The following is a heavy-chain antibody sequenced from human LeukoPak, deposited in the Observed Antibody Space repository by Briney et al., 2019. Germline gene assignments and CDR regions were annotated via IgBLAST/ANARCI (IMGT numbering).Heavy chain of an antibody. D-gene: IGHD3-16*02. CDR1: GYTFTGYY. J-gene: IGHJ4*02. CDR2: INPNSGGT. Sequence: GASVKVSCKASGYTFTGYYMRWVRQAPGQGLEWMGWINPNSGGTNYAQKFQGRVTMTRDTSISTAYMELSRLRSDDTAVYYCASFYDYVWGSYRYDLDYWGQGTLVTVSS. CDR3: ASFYDYVWGSYRYDLDY. V-gene: IGHV1-2*02.